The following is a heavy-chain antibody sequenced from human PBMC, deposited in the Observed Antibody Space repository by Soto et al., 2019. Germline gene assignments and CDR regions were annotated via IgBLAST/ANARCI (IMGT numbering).Heavy chain of an antibody. CDR3: ARDSSGYSYGRFDY. Sequence: SETMSVTCAVAGGTISSGGYSWSWIKKPPGKGLEWIGYIYHSGSTYYNPSLKSRVTISVDRSKNQFSLKLSSVTAADTAVYYCARDSSGYSYGRFDYWGQGTLVTVSS. V-gene: IGHV4-30-2*01. J-gene: IGHJ4*02. CDR1: GGTISSGGYS. D-gene: IGHD5-18*01. CDR2: IYHSGST.